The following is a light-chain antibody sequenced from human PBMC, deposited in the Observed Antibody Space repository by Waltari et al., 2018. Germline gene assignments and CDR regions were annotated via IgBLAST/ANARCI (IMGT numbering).Light chain of an antibody. CDR1: RSNIVANFD. J-gene: IGLJ3*02. CDR3: QSFDRSLTSWV. CDR2: HNN. Sequence: QSVLTQPPSVSGAPGQRVTISCTGGRSNIVANFDVHWYQQLPGLAPRLLIHHNNTRPSGVPDRFAGSKSDTSASLAITGLQAEDEADYYCQSFDRSLTSWVFGGGTKLTVL. V-gene: IGLV1-40*01.